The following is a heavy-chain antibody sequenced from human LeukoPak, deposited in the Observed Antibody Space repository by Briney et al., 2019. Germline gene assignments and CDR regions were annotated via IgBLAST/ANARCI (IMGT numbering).Heavy chain of an antibody. CDR1: GGSISSGNYY. CDR3: ASRRTAYCDGDCPEGY. V-gene: IGHV4-61*02. J-gene: IGHJ4*02. CDR2: IYTSGST. Sequence: PSETLSLTCTVSGGSISSGNYYWSWIRQPAGKGLEWIGRIYTSGSTNYNPSLKSRVTISVDTSKNQFSLRLSSVTAADTAVYYCASRRTAYCDGDCPEGYWGQGILVTVSS. D-gene: IGHD2-21*02.